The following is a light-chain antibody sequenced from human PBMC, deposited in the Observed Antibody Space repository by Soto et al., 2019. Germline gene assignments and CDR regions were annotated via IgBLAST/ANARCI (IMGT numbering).Light chain of an antibody. CDR1: SSNVGSYDL. CDR3: SSYTSSSTL. Sequence: QSALTQPASVSGSPGQSITISCTGTSSNVGSYDLVSWYQQHPGKAPKLLIYEVTKRPSGVSNRFSGSKSGNTASLTISGLQAEDEADYYCSSYTSSSTLFGGGTKLTVL. CDR2: EVT. V-gene: IGLV2-14*02. J-gene: IGLJ2*01.